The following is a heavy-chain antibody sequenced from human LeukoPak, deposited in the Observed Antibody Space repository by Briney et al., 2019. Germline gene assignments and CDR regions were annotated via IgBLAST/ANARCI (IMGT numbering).Heavy chain of an antibody. CDR1: GFSLSTSGMC. Sequence: ESGPTLVNPTQTLTLTCTFSGFSLSTSGMCVSWIRQPPGKALEWLARIDWDDDKYYSTSLKTRLTISKDTSKNQVVLTMTNMDPVDTATYYCALQSGGFGGSCLDYWGQGTLVTVSS. D-gene: IGHD2-15*01. J-gene: IGHJ4*02. CDR3: ALQSGGFGGSCLDY. V-gene: IGHV2-70*11. CDR2: IDWDDDK.